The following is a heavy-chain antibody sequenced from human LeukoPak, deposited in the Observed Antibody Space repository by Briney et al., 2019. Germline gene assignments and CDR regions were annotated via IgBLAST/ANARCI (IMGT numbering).Heavy chain of an antibody. Sequence: GASVKVSCKASGGTFSSYAISWVRQAPGQGLEWTGGIIPIFGTANYAQKFQGRVTITTDESTSTAYMELSSLRSEDTAVYYCARGRGMYFGTLSLKAENWFDPWGQGTLVTVSS. CDR2: IIPIFGTA. J-gene: IGHJ5*02. D-gene: IGHD3-9*01. CDR1: GGTFSSYA. CDR3: ARGRGMYFGTLSLKAENWFDP. V-gene: IGHV1-69*05.